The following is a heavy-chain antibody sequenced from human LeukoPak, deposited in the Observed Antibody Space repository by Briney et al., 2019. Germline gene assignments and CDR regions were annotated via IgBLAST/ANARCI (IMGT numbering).Heavy chain of an antibody. Sequence: PSQSLSLTCPVSGGSLSSGSYYWSWPLHPGGKGLEWIGRIYTTGSTNYTPSLKRRVTISVDTSQNQFYLKLSSVTAADTAVYYCAREDGVQTFDYWGQGTMVSVSS. CDR2: IYTTGST. J-gene: IGHJ4*02. CDR3: AREDGVQTFDY. V-gene: IGHV4-61*02. D-gene: IGHD2-8*01. CDR1: GGSLSSGSYY.